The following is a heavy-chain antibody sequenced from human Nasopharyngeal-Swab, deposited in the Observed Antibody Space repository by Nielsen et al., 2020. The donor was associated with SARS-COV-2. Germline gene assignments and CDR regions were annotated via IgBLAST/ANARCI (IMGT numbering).Heavy chain of an antibody. Sequence: GESLKISCAASGFTFSSFGMHWVRQAPGKGLEWVTVISSDGSDKQYVDSVKGRFTISRDNSKNTLYLQMDSLRAEDTAVYYCVRGSRDWRGADYWGQGTLVTVSS. J-gene: IGHJ4*02. CDR1: GFTFSSFG. D-gene: IGHD3/OR15-3a*01. CDR3: VRGSRDWRGADY. CDR2: ISSDGSDK. V-gene: IGHV3-30*03.